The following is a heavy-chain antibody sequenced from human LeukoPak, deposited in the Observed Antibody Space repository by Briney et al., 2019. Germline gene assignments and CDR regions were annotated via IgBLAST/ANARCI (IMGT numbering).Heavy chain of an antibody. CDR2: INPNSGGT. J-gene: IGHJ4*02. CDR3: ARDLTYRAEIDY. Sequence: ASVKVSCKASGYTFTGYYMNWVRQAPGQGLEWMGWINPNSGGTNYAQKFQGRVTMTRDTSISTAYMELSRLRSDDTAVYYCARDLTYRAEIDYWGQGTLVTVSS. V-gene: IGHV1-2*02. CDR1: GYTFTGYY. D-gene: IGHD1-14*01.